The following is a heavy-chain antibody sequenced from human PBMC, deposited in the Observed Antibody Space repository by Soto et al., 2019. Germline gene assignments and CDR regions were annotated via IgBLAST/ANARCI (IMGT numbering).Heavy chain of an antibody. Sequence: EVQLLESGGGLLRLGGSLRLPFAASGFPFSNYAWSWFGKGQGRGRGGVSVITYIGGDTLYADSVKGRFTISRDNSKNTLYLQMNSLRAEDAAIYYCAKTSGASYPESRVFDSWGQGTRVTVSS. V-gene: IGHV3-23*01. D-gene: IGHD1-26*01. CDR3: AKTSGASYPESRVFDS. CDR2: ITYIGGDT. CDR1: GFPFSNYA. J-gene: IGHJ4*02.